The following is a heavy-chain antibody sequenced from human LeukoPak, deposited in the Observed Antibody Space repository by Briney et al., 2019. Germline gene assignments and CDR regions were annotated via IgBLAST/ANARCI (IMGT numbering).Heavy chain of an antibody. CDR2: ISGSGDST. V-gene: IGHV3-23*01. CDR1: GFTISSFG. J-gene: IGHJ4*02. CDR3: AREYYYDSSGYGSDY. Sequence: GGSLRLSCAASGFTISSFGMSWVRQAPGKGLEWVSGISGSGDSTYYADSVKGRFTISRDNSKKTLYLQMNSLRAEDTAVYYCAREYYYDSSGYGSDYWGQGTLVTVSS. D-gene: IGHD3-22*01.